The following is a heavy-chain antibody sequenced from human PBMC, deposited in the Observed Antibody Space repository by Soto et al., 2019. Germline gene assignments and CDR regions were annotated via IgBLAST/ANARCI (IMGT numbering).Heavy chain of an antibody. CDR3: AKALQYSSSRDYFYYGMDV. V-gene: IGHV3-23*01. CDR2: MNSGGRS. Sequence: GGSLRLSCAASGFTFSNYSMSWVRQAPGKGLEWVSGMNSGGRSYYADSVKGRFTISRDTSKNMLYLQMNSLRADDTAVFYCAKALQYSSSRDYFYYGMDVWGQGTTVTVSS. D-gene: IGHD6-6*01. CDR1: GFTFSNYS. J-gene: IGHJ6*02.